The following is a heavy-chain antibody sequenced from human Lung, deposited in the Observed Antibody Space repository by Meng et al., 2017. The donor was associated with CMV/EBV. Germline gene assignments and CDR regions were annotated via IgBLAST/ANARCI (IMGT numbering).Heavy chain of an antibody. CDR2: ISSSGSTI. D-gene: IGHD3-22*01. CDR1: GFTFSSYE. CDR3: ARVSYYYDSSGYYYSPSVYFDY. J-gene: IGHJ4*02. V-gene: IGHV3-48*03. Sequence: GGSXRLXCAVSGFTFSSYEMNWVRQAPGKGLEWVSYISSSGSTIYYADSVKGRFTISRDNAKNSLYLQMNSLRAEDTAVYYCARVSYYYDSSGYYYSPSVYFDYXGQGXLVTVSS.